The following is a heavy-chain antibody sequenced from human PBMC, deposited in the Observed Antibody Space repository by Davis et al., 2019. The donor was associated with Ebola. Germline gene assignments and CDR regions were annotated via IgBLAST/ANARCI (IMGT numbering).Heavy chain of an antibody. CDR3: AREFSGREIGAFDI. D-gene: IGHD1-26*01. CDR1: GFTFSTYD. CDR2: LSFDGIIR. J-gene: IGHJ3*02. Sequence: PGGSLRLSCAASGFTFSTYDMHWVRQAPGKGLEWVALLSFDGIIRYTDSVKGRFTISRDNSNNMLYLQMNSLRAADTAMYYCAREFSGREIGAFDIWGEGTVVTVSS. V-gene: IGHV3-30*03.